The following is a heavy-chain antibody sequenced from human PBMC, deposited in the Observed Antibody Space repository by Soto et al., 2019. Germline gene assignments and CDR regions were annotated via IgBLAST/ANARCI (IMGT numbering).Heavy chain of an antibody. CDR3: ARDNRPFITMVRGPLAY. J-gene: IGHJ4*02. Sequence: ASVKVSCKASGYTFTSYGISWVRQAPGQGLEWMGWISAYNGNTNYAQKLQGRVTMTTDTSTSTAYMELRSLRSDDTAVYYCARDNRPFITMVRGPLAYWGQGTLVTVSS. V-gene: IGHV1-18*01. D-gene: IGHD3-10*01. CDR2: ISAYNGNT. CDR1: GYTFTSYG.